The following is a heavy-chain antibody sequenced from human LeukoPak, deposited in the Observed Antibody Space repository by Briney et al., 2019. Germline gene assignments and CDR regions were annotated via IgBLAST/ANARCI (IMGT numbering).Heavy chain of an antibody. J-gene: IGHJ4*02. D-gene: IGHD6-13*01. V-gene: IGHV3-48*04. CDR1: GFTFSSCS. CDR3: ATGGAAASLQN. CDR2: ISSSSSTI. Sequence: GGSLRLSCAASGFTFSSCSMNWVRQAPGKGLEWVSYISSSSSTIYYADSVKGRFTISRDNAKNSLYLQMNSLRAEDTAVYYCATGGAAASLQNWGQGTLVTVSS.